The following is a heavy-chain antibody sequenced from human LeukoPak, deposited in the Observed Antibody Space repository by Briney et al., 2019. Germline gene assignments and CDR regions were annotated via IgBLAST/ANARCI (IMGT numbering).Heavy chain of an antibody. Sequence: PSETLSLTCTVSGDFISSGDYYWSWIRQPAGKGLEWIGRISSSGSTNYNPSLKSRVTISVDTSKNQFSLKLSSVTAADAAVYYCARTPTHYYYYYMDVWGKGTTVTISS. CDR1: GDFISSGDYY. CDR2: ISSSGST. V-gene: IGHV4-61*02. CDR3: ARTPTHYYYYYMDV. J-gene: IGHJ6*03.